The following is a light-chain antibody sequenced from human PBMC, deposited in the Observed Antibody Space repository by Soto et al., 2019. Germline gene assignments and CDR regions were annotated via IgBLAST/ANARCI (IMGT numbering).Light chain of an antibody. CDR2: DNN. J-gene: IGLJ2*01. CDR3: GTCDSSLSAVV. V-gene: IGLV1-51*01. CDR1: SSNIGNNY. Sequence: QSVLTQPPSVSAAPGQKVTISCSGSSSNIGNNYVSWYQQFPGTAPKLLIYDNNKRPSGIPDRFSGSKSGTSATLDITGLKTGDEADYYCGTCDSSLSAVVFGGGTKLTVL.